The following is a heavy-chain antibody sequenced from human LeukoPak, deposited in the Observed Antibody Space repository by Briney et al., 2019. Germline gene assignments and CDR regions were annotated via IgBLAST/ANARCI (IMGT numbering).Heavy chain of an antibody. J-gene: IGHJ5*02. CDR3: ARAGHYDFWSGYYTGWFDP. V-gene: IGHV4-34*01. CDR1: GGSFSGYY. CDR2: INHSGST. D-gene: IGHD3-3*01. Sequence: SETLSLTCAVYGGSFSGYYWSWIRQPPGKGLEWIGEINHSGSTNYNPSLKSRVTISVDTSKNQLSLKLSSVTAADTAVYYCARAGHYDFWSGYYTGWFDPWGQGTLVTVSS.